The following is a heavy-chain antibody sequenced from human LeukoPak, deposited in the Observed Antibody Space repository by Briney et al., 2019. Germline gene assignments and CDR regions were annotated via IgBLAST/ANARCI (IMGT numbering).Heavy chain of an antibody. CDR1: GGSISSYY. V-gene: IGHV4-4*07. CDR2: IYTSGST. Sequence: PSETLSLTCTVPGGSISSYYWSWIRQPAGKGLEWIGRIYTSGSTNYNPSLKSRVTMSVDTSKNQFSLKLSSVTAADTAVYYCAAGYSSSYDAFDIWGQWTMVTVSS. CDR3: AAGYSSSYDAFDI. J-gene: IGHJ3*02. D-gene: IGHD6-13*01.